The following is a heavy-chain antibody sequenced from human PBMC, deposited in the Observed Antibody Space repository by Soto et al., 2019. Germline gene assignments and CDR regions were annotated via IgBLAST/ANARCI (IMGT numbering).Heavy chain of an antibody. J-gene: IGHJ4*02. CDR3: ARGSVDTVDSSGFSEY. Sequence: PSETLSLTCAVYGGSFSAYYWSWIRQPPGKGLEWIGEINHSGGTSYNPSLKRRVTISVATPKSKFSLKLTSVTAADRAVYYCARGSVDTVDSSGFSEYLGQGTTVTVSS. CDR1: GGSFSAYY. CDR2: INHSGGT. V-gene: IGHV4-34*01. D-gene: IGHD3-22*01.